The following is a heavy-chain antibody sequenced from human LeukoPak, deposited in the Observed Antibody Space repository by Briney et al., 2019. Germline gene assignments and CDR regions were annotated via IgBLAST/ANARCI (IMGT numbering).Heavy chain of an antibody. CDR2: IYPGDSDT. CDR3: ARRQQWLGDFDY. CDR1: GYRFSSCW. D-gene: IGHD6-19*01. V-gene: IGHV5-51*01. J-gene: IGHJ4*02. Sequence: GESLQISCKASGYRFSSCWIGWVRQMPGKGLEWMGLIYPGDSDTRYSPSFQGHISISVDESITTAYLQWSSLKASDTAMYYCARRQQWLGDFDYWGQGTLVTVSS.